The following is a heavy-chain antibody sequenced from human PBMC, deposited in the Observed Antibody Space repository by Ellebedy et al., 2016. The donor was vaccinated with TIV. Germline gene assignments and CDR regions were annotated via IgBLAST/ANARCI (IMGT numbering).Heavy chain of an antibody. J-gene: IGHJ5*02. CDR2: IYYSGST. Sequence: MPSETLSLTCTVSGGSISSYYWSWIRQPPGKGLEWIGYIYYSGSTNYNPSLKSRVTISVDTSKNRFSLRLSSVTAADTAMYYCARGTFIPAAPFDPWGQGTLVTVSS. CDR1: GGSISSYY. CDR3: ARGTFIPAAPFDP. V-gene: IGHV4-59*01. D-gene: IGHD2/OR15-2a*01.